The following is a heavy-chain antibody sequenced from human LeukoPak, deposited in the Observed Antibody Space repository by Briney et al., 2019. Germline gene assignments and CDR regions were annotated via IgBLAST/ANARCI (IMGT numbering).Heavy chain of an antibody. CDR1: GFTFSSDS. CDR2: ISSTGSYI. CDR3: AKKGQADDGGKPD. Sequence: GGSLRLSCAASGFTFSSDSMNWVRQAPGKGLEWVSSISSTGSYIYYTDSVKGRFTISRDNAKNSLYLQMNNLRVDDTAVYYCAKKGQADDGGKPDWGQGTLVIVSS. V-gene: IGHV3-21*04. J-gene: IGHJ4*02.